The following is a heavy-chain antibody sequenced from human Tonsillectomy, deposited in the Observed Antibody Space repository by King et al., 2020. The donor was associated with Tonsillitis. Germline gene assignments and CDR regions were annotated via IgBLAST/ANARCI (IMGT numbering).Heavy chain of an antibody. Sequence: GQLVQSGGGVVQPGRSLRLSCAASGFTFSSYGMHWVRQAPGKGLEWVAGIWYDGSNKYYADSVKGRFTITRDNSKNTVYLQMNSLRAEDTAVYYCARGAAAATYYYYYYMDVWGKGTTVTVSS. J-gene: IGHJ6*03. CDR3: ARGAAAATYYYYYYMDV. CDR1: GFTFSSYG. V-gene: IGHV3-33*08. D-gene: IGHD6-13*01. CDR2: IWYDGSNK.